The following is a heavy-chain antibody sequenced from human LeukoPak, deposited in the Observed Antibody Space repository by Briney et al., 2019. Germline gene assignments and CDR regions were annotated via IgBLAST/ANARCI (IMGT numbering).Heavy chain of an antibody. J-gene: IGHJ3*02. V-gene: IGHV5-51*01. D-gene: IGHD3-10*01. CDR2: IYPDDSDT. CDR1: GYSFTDYW. Sequence: GESLKISCKGSGYSFTDYWIAWVRQMPGKGLELMGIIYPDDSDTRYSPSFQGQVTISADESINTAYLQWSGLKASDTAMYYCARQYYYGSGSPVAFDIWGQGTMVTVSS. CDR3: ARQYYYGSGSPVAFDI.